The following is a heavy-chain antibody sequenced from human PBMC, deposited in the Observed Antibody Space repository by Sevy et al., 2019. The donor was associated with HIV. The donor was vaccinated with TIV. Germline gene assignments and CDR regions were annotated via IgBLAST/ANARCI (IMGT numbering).Heavy chain of an antibody. V-gene: IGHV4-59*13. CDR2: IYYSGST. J-gene: IGHJ4*02. CDR1: GGSISSYY. CDR3: ARGSTRAYWDY. Sequence: SETLSLTCTVSGGSISSYYWSWIRQPPGKGLEWIGYIYYSGSTNYNPSLKSRVTISVDTSKNQFSLKLGSVTAADTAVYYCARGSTRAYWDYWGQGTLVTVSS. D-gene: IGHD2-21*01.